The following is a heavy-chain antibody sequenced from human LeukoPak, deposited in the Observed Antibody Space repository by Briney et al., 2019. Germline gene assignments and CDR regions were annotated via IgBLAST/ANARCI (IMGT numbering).Heavy chain of an antibody. J-gene: IGHJ5*02. Sequence: ASVKVSCKASGYTFISHGFSWVRQAPGQGLEWMGWISAYNGNANYAQKLQGRVTMTTDTSTSTAYMELRSLRSDDTAVYYCARDLQGVNFDPWGQGTLVTVSS. CDR1: GYTFISHG. CDR2: ISAYNGNA. D-gene: IGHD3-16*01. CDR3: ARDLQGVNFDP. V-gene: IGHV1-18*01.